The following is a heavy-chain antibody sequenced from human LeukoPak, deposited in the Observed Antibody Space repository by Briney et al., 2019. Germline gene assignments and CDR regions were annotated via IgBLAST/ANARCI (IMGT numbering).Heavy chain of an antibody. CDR2: MNPNSGNT. D-gene: IGHD3-3*01. V-gene: IGHV1-8*03. Sequence: ASVKVSCKASGYTFTSYDINWVRQATGQGLEWMGWMNPNSGNTGYAQKFQGRVTITRNTSISTAYMELSSLRSEDTAVYYCARGRGTYYDFWSGHYDYWGQGTLVTVSS. CDR3: ARGRGTYYDFWSGHYDY. J-gene: IGHJ4*02. CDR1: GYTFTSYD.